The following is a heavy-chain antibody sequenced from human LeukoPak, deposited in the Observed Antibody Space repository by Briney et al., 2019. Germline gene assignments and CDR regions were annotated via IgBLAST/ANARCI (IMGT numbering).Heavy chain of an antibody. CDR2: IYHSGST. J-gene: IGHJ4*02. D-gene: IGHD6-13*01. Sequence: SETLSLTCTVSGGSISSGGYYWSWIRQPPGKGLEWIGYIYHSGSTYYNPSLKSRVTISVDRSKNQFSLKLSSATAADTAVYYCATDGIAAARGGYWGQGTLVTVSS. CDR3: ATDGIAAARGGY. CDR1: GGSISSGGYY. V-gene: IGHV4-30-2*01.